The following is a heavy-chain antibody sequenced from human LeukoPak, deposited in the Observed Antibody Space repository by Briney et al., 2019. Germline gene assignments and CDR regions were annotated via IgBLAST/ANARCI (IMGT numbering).Heavy chain of an antibody. D-gene: IGHD6-25*01. V-gene: IGHV4-4*07. CDR1: GGSISSYY. J-gene: IGHJ6*03. CDR3: ARDHGSYYYMDV. Sequence: SETLSLTCTVSGGSISSYYWSWIRQSAGKGLEWIGRIYTSGNTNYNPSLKSRVTISLDKSKNQFSLNLSSVTAADTAVYYCARDHGSYYYMDVWGKVTTVTVSS. CDR2: IYTSGNT.